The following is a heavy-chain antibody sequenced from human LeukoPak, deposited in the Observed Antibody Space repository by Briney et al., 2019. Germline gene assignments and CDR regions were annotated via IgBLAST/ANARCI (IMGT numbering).Heavy chain of an antibody. J-gene: IGHJ4*02. V-gene: IGHV3-23*01. CDR1: GFTFSSYA. CDR2: ISGGGSGT. CDR3: ARALYGDYGHPDY. D-gene: IGHD4-17*01. Sequence: GGTLRLSCAASGFTFSSYAMSWVRQAPGKGLEWVSIISGGGSGTHYADSVKGRFTISRDNSKNTLYLQMNSLRADDTAVYYCARALYGDYGHPDYWGQGTLVTVSS.